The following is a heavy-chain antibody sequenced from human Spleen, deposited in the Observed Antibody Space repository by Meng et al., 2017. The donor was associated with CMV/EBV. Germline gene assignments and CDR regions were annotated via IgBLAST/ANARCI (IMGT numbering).Heavy chain of an antibody. CDR1: GFTFSSFW. V-gene: IGHV3-74*01. CDR3: AKGVAARPNAFDI. D-gene: IGHD6-6*01. Sequence: GESLKISCAASGFTFSSFWVHWVRQAPGKGLVWVSRINSDGSSTSYADSVKGRFTISRDNSKNTLYLQMNSLRAEDTAVYYCAKGVAARPNAFDIWGQGTMVTVSS. J-gene: IGHJ3*02. CDR2: INSDGSST.